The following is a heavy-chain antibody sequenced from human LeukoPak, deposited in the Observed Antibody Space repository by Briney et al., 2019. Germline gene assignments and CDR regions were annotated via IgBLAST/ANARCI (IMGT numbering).Heavy chain of an antibody. D-gene: IGHD4-17*01. V-gene: IGHV3-30*02. Sequence: DSVKGRFTISRDNSKTTLYLQMNGLRAEDTAVYYCAKGEGNYGSGYYFDYWGQGTLVTVSS. CDR3: AKGEGNYGSGYYFDY. J-gene: IGHJ4*02.